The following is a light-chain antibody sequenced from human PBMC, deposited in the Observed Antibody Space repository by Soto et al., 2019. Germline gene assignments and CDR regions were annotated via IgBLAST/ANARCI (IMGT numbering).Light chain of an antibody. CDR1: QSVSGN. J-gene: IGKJ1*01. CDR2: GAS. CDR3: QQYNNWPRT. V-gene: IGKV3-15*01. Sequence: EIVMTQSPATLSVSPGERATLSCRASQSVSGNLAWYQQKPGQAPRLLIYGASNGATGIPARFSGSGSGTEFTLTISSLQSEDCAVYYCQQYNNWPRTFGQGTKVEIK.